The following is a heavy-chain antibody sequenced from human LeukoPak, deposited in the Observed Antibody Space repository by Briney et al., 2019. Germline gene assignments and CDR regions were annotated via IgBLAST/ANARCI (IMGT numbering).Heavy chain of an antibody. CDR3: ARGLRYSYGFFDP. V-gene: IGHV3-7*01. CDR2: IKQDGSEK. D-gene: IGHD5-18*01. CDR1: GFTFSSYW. Sequence: PGGSLRLSCAASGFTFSSYWMSWVRQAPGKGLEWVANIKQDGSEKYYVDSVKGRFTISRDNAKNSLYLQMNSLRAEDTAVYYCARGLRYSYGFFDPWGQGTLVTVSS. J-gene: IGHJ5*02.